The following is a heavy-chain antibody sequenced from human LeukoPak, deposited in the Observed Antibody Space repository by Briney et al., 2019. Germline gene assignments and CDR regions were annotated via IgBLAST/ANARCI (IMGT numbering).Heavy chain of an antibody. J-gene: IGHJ6*02. Sequence: PSETLSLTCTVSGGSFSSYYWSWIRQPPGKGLEWIGYIHYSGSTNYNPSLKSRVTISVDTSKNQFSLKLSSVTAADTAVYYCARALGTSPTKSPYYYYYGMDVWGQGTTVTVSS. V-gene: IGHV4-59*01. CDR3: ARALGTSPTKSPYYYYYGMDV. CDR2: IHYSGST. D-gene: IGHD2-2*01. CDR1: GGSFSSYY.